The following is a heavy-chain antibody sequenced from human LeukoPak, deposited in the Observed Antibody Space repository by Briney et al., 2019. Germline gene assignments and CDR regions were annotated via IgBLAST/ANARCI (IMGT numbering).Heavy chain of an antibody. J-gene: IGHJ4*02. CDR3: AREGCSGGSCYPYLFDY. V-gene: IGHV4-61*01. Sequence: SETLSLTCTVSGGSVSSGSYYWSWIWQPPGKGLERIGYIYYSGSINYNPSLKSRVTISVDTSMNQFSLKLNSVTAADTAVYYCAREGCSGGSCYPYLFDYWGQGTLVTVSS. CDR2: IYYSGSI. CDR1: GGSVSSGSYY. D-gene: IGHD2-15*01.